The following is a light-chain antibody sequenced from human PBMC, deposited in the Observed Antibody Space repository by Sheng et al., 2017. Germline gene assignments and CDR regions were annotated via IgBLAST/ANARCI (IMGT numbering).Light chain of an antibody. J-gene: IGKJ1*01. CDR1: QSISSW. Sequence: DIQMTQSPSTLSASVGDRVTITCRASQSISSWLAWYQQKPGKAPKLLIYKASSLESGVPSRFSGSGSGTEFTLTINSLQPDDFATYYCQQYNRWTFGQGTKVEIK. CDR2: KAS. V-gene: IGKV1-5*03. CDR3: QQYNRWT.